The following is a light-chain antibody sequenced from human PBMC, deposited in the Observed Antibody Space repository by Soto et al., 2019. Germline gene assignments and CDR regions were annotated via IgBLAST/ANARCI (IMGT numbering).Light chain of an antibody. J-gene: IGKJ2*01. V-gene: IGKV3-15*01. Sequence: EIVMTQSPATLSVSPGERATLSCRASQSVSSNLAWYQQKPGQAPRLLIYGASTRAPGIPARFSGSGSGTEFTLTISILQSEDFAIYYCQQYNNWPFTFGQGTKLAIK. CDR2: GAS. CDR1: QSVSSN. CDR3: QQYNNWPFT.